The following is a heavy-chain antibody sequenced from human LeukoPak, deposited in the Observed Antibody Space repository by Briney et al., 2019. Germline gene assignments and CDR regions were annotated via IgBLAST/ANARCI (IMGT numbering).Heavy chain of an antibody. Sequence: PSETLSLTCTVSGASISSYYWSWVRQSPEKGLEWLAYIHDSGRTNYNPSLKSRVTISVDRPKNQFSLKLMSVTAADTAMYYCARTPGRGGFDYWGQGTLVTVSS. V-gene: IGHV4-59*01. CDR1: GASISSYY. D-gene: IGHD3-10*01. CDR3: ARTPGRGGFDY. J-gene: IGHJ4*02. CDR2: IHDSGRT.